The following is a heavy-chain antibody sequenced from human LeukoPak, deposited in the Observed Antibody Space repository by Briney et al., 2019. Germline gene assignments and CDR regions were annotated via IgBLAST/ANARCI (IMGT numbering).Heavy chain of an antibody. V-gene: IGHV1-69*01. D-gene: IGHD2-2*01. Sequence: ASVKVSCKASGGTFSTYAISWVRQAPGQGLEWMGGIIPIFGTANYAQKFQGRVTITADESTSTAYMELSSLRSEDTAVYYCARDAVVVPAAGRGSYYYYMDVWGKGTTVTVSS. CDR3: ARDAVVVPAAGRGSYYYYMDV. CDR1: GGTFSTYA. CDR2: IIPIFGTA. J-gene: IGHJ6*03.